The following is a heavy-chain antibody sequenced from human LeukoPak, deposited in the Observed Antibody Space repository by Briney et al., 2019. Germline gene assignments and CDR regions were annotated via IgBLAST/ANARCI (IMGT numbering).Heavy chain of an antibody. Sequence: GGSLKLSCAASGLTVSSTYMSWVRQAPGKGLECVSVIYTGGDTYYADSVKGRFTISRDDSKNTLFLQMNSLRAEDTAAYYCASRPRGGAALDYWGQGTLVTVSS. CDR2: IYTGGDT. CDR3: ASRPRGGAALDY. CDR1: GLTVSSTY. V-gene: IGHV3-53*01. J-gene: IGHJ4*02. D-gene: IGHD6-6*01.